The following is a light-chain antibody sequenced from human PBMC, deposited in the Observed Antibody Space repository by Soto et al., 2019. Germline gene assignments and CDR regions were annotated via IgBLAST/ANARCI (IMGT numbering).Light chain of an antibody. CDR2: KAS. Sequence: DGQMSLSPSTLSVVVGDRVAIACRASQNISSWLAWYQQKPGKAPKLLIYKASTLKSGVPSRLSGSGSGTEFTLTISSLQPDDFAPNYCQHYNASSEALGQGTKVDI. CDR3: QHYNASSEA. J-gene: IGKJ1*01. V-gene: IGKV1-5*03. CDR1: QNISSW.